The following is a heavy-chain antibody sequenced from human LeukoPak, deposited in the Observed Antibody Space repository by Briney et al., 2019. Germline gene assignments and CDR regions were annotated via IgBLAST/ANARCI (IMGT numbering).Heavy chain of an antibody. CDR1: GGSVNSGNYY. V-gene: IGHV4-61*02. CDR3: ARSPAGPYYFDY. CDR2: IYTSGST. D-gene: IGHD2-2*01. Sequence: NPSETLSLTCTVSGGSVNSGNYYWTWIRQPAGKRLEWIGRIYTSGSTYYNPSLKSRVTISVDTSKNQFSLKLSSVTAADTAVYYCARSPAGPYYFDYWGQGTLVTVSS. J-gene: IGHJ4*02.